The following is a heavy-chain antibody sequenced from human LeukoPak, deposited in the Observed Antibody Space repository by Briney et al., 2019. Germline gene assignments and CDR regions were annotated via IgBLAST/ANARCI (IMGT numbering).Heavy chain of an antibody. J-gene: IGHJ4*02. CDR3: AKGADRGSYDF. CDR1: GFTFDDYA. CDR2: ISWNSGSI. D-gene: IGHD1-26*01. Sequence: PGRSLRLSCAASGFTFDDYAMHWVRQAPGKGLEWVSGISWNSGSIGYADSVKGRFTISRDNAKNSLYLQMNSLRAEDTAAYYCAKGADRGSYDFWGQGTLVTVSS. V-gene: IGHV3-9*01.